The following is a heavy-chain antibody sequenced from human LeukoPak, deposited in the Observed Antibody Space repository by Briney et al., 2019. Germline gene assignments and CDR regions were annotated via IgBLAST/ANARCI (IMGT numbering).Heavy chain of an antibody. V-gene: IGHV4-39*01. D-gene: IGHD3-3*01. CDR2: IYYSGST. Sequence: SETLSLTCTVSGGSISSSSYYWGWIRQPPGKGLEWIGSIYYSGSTYYNPSLKSRVTISVDTSKNQFSLKLSSVTAADTAVYYCARLQRFLEWFDPYLDYWGQGTLVTVSS. CDR3: ARLQRFLEWFDPYLDY. CDR1: GGSISSSSYY. J-gene: IGHJ4*02.